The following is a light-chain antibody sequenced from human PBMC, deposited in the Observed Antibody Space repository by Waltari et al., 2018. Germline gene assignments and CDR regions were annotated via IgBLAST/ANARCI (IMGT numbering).Light chain of an antibody. V-gene: IGLV8-61*01. CDR3: VLYLGSGIWV. Sequence: QTEVTQEPSFSVSPGGTVTLTCGLSSGSVSTSYYPSWYQQTPGQAPRPLLDNTNRRSCGVPDRFSGFILGNKAALTVTGAQADDECEYYRVLYLGSGIWVFGGGTKVTVL. J-gene: IGLJ3*02. CDR1: SGSVSTSYY. CDR2: NTN.